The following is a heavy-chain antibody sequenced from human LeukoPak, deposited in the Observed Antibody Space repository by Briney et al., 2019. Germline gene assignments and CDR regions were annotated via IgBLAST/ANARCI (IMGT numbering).Heavy chain of an antibody. CDR2: ISWNSGSI. Sequence: GRSLRLSCAASGFTFDDYAMHWVRQAPGKGLEWVSGISWNSGSIGCADSVKGRFTISRDNAKNSLYLQMNSLRAEDTALYYCAKDSGSGSSRYYYGMDVWGQGTTVTVSS. D-gene: IGHD3-10*01. CDR1: GFTFDDYA. J-gene: IGHJ6*02. V-gene: IGHV3-9*01. CDR3: AKDSGSGSSRYYYGMDV.